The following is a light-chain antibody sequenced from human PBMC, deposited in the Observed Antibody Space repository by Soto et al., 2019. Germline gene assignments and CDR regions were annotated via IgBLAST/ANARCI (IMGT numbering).Light chain of an antibody. Sequence: DIQMTQSPSTLSGSVGDRVTITCRASQTISSWLAWYQQKPGKAPKLLIYKASTLKSGVPSRSSGSGSGTEFTLTISSLQPDDFATYYCQNYNSYSEAFGQGTKVDIK. CDR1: QTISSW. V-gene: IGKV1-5*03. CDR3: QNYNSYSEA. CDR2: KAS. J-gene: IGKJ1*01.